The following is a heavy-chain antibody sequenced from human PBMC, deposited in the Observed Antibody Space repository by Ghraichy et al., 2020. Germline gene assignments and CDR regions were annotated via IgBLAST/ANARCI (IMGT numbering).Heavy chain of an antibody. J-gene: IGHJ6*02. D-gene: IGHD3-16*02. CDR2: INHSGST. V-gene: IGHV4-34*01. CDR1: GGSFSGYY. Sequence: SETLSLTCAVYGGSFSGYYWSWIRQPPGKGLEWIGEINHSGSTNYNPSLKSRVTISVDTSKNQFSLKLSSVTAADTAVYYCARGATYYDYVWGSYRASDYYYYGMDVWGQVTTVTVSS. CDR3: ARGATYYDYVWGSYRASDYYYYGMDV.